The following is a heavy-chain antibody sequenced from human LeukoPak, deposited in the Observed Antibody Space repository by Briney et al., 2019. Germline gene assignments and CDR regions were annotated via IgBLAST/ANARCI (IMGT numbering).Heavy chain of an antibody. Sequence: GGPLRFSCVASGTTFSSYSMNWVRQSPGRGLDRVSSISSFSGTINYADSVKGRFTISRDNAKNSLYLQMNSLRAEDTAVYYCARALVAVAGTGWFDPWGQGTLVTVSS. D-gene: IGHD6-19*01. CDR1: GTTFSSYS. CDR2: ISSFSGTI. J-gene: IGHJ5*02. V-gene: IGHV3-48*01. CDR3: ARALVAVAGTGWFDP.